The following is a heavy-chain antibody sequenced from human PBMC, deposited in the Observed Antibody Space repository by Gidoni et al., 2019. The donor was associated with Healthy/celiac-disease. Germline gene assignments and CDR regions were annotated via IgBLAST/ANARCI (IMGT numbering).Heavy chain of an antibody. CDR3: ASIYCSGGSCYRCGLGFDYYYGMDV. Sequence: VQLVQSGAEVKQPGSSVKVSCKASGGTFSSYAISWVRQAPGQGLEWMGGIIPICGTANYAQKFQGRVTITADESTSTAYMELSSLRSEDTAVYYCASIYCSGGSCYRCGLGFDYYYGMDVWGQGTTVTVSS. D-gene: IGHD2-15*01. CDR2: IIPICGTA. V-gene: IGHV1-69*01. J-gene: IGHJ6*02. CDR1: GGTFSSYA.